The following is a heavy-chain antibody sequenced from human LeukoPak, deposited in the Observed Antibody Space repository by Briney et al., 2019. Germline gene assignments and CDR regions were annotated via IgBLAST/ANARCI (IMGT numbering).Heavy chain of an antibody. CDR1: ANTFSAHY. CDR2: INPYNGGT. V-gene: IGHV1-2*02. Sequence: GASVKVSCKPSANTFSAHYFHWVRQAPGQGREWMGWINPYNGGTKYAQSFGGRVTMTRDTSITTAYMELTGLRSDDTAIYYCATVKTGTIFDYWGPGTLVTVSS. CDR3: ATVKTGTIFDY. J-gene: IGHJ4*02. D-gene: IGHD1-1*01.